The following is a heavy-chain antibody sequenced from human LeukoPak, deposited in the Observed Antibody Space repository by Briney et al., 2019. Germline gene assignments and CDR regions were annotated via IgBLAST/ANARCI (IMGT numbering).Heavy chain of an antibody. D-gene: IGHD6-13*01. CDR3: ARCSWPYYFDY. CDR2: IYHSGST. CDR1: DYSISSGYY. Sequence: SETLSLTCTVSDYSISSGYYWGWIRQPPGKGLEWIGSIYHSGSTYYNPSLKSRVTISVDTSKNHFSLKLSSVTAADTAVYYCARCSWPYYFDYWGQGTLVTVSS. J-gene: IGHJ4*02. V-gene: IGHV4-38-2*02.